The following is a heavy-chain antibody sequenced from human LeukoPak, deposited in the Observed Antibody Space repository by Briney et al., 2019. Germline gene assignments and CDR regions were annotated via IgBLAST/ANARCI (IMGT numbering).Heavy chain of an antibody. J-gene: IGHJ4*02. V-gene: IGHV1-8*01. D-gene: IGHD3-10*01. Sequence: ASVKGSCTASGYTFTSYDINWVRQATGHGLESMGWMNPNSGNTGYAQKFQVTVTMTRNTSISTAYMELSSLRAEDTAVYYCASGGYGELGYWGQGTLVTVSS. CDR2: MNPNSGNT. CDR1: GYTFTSYD. CDR3: ASGGYGELGY.